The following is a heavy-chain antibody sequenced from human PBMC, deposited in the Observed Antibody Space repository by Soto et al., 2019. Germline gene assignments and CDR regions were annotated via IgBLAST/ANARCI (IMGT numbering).Heavy chain of an antibody. CDR1: GFTFDDYA. J-gene: IGHJ6*02. D-gene: IGHD3-10*01. CDR2: ISWNSGSI. Sequence: SLKISCAASGFTFDDYAMHWVRQAPGKGLEWVSGISWNSGSIGYADSVKGRFTISRDNAKNSLYLQMNSLRAEDTALYYCAKALGEFMFYYYGMDVWGRGTTVTVSS. V-gene: IGHV3-9*01. CDR3: AKALGEFMFYYYGMDV.